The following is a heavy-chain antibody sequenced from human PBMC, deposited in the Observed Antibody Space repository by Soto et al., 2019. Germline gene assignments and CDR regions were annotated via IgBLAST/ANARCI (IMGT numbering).Heavy chain of an antibody. CDR1: GFTFGSYA. Sequence: EVQLLDSGGGLVPPGGSLRLSCAASGFTFGSYAMSCVRQTPGKGLEWVSAISDSGVYTYYADSVKGRFTISRDNSKDSLYLQLNSLRGEDTATYYCARDVPYSNAHDYLGQGTLVTVSS. V-gene: IGHV3-23*01. D-gene: IGHD5-18*01. CDR3: ARDVPYSNAHDY. CDR2: ISDSGVYT. J-gene: IGHJ4*02.